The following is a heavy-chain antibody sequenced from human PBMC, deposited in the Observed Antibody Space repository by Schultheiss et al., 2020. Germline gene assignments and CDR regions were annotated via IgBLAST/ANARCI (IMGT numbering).Heavy chain of an antibody. Sequence: GGSLRLSCAASGFTFSDYYMSWIRQAPGKGLEWVSYISSSGSTIYYADSVKGRFTISRDNAKNSLYLQMNSLRAEDTAVYYCARSSRPHRSPLRVPVDYWGQGTLVTVLL. D-gene: IGHD3-16*01. J-gene: IGHJ4*02. V-gene: IGHV3-11*01. CDR2: ISSSGSTI. CDR1: GFTFSDYY. CDR3: ARSSRPHRSPLRVPVDY.